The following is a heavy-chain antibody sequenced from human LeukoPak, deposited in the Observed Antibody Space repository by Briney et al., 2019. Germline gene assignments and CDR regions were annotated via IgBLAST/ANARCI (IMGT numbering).Heavy chain of an antibody. CDR1: GFTVNRNY. V-gene: IGHV3-66*04. J-gene: IGHJ4*02. CDR3: ASQFTESNGWYFDY. D-gene: IGHD6-19*01. CDR2: IYSGGTT. Sequence: PGGSLRLSCAASGFTVNRNYMSWVRQAPGKGLEWVSVIYSGGTTDYADSVTGRFIISRDSPKNTLYLQMNSLRAEDTAVYYCASQFTESNGWYFDYWGQGTQVTVSS.